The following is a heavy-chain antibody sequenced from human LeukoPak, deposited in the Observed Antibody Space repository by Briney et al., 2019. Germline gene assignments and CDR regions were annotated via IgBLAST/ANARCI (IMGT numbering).Heavy chain of an antibody. Sequence: SETLSLTCTVSGGSISSGDYYWSWIRQPPGKGLEWIGYIYYSGSTYYNPSLKSRVTISVDTSKNQFSLKLSSVTAADTAVYYCARDRLGLLWFGEPHWYFDLWGRGILVTVSS. J-gene: IGHJ2*01. CDR1: GGSISSGDYY. V-gene: IGHV4-30-4*01. D-gene: IGHD3-10*01. CDR3: ARDRLGLLWFGEPHWYFDL. CDR2: IYYSGST.